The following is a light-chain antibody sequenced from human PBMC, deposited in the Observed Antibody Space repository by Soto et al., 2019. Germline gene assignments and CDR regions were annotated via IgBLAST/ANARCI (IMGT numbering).Light chain of an antibody. CDR1: QSVSSSY. J-gene: IGKJ2*01. CDR2: GAS. V-gene: IGKV3-20*01. Sequence: EIVLTQSPGTLSLSPGERATLSCRASQSVSSSYLAWYQQKPGQAPRLLFYGASSRATGIPDRFSGSGSGTDFTLTINRLEPEAFAVYYCQQYGSSPPSYTFGQGTKLEIK. CDR3: QQYGSSPPSYT.